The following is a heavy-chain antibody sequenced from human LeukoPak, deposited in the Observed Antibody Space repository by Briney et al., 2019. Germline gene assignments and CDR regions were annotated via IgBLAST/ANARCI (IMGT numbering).Heavy chain of an antibody. D-gene: IGHD3-22*01. CDR3: ARDFPYYYDISSYYQDY. J-gene: IGHJ4*02. V-gene: IGHV3-23*01. CDR1: GFTFSSYG. CDR2: ISGSGVST. Sequence: GGTLRLSCAASGFTFSSYGMSWVRQAPGKGLEWVSAISGSGVSTYYADSVKGRFTISRDNAKNSLNLQMNSLRAEDTAVYYCARDFPYYYDISSYYQDYWGQGTLVTVST.